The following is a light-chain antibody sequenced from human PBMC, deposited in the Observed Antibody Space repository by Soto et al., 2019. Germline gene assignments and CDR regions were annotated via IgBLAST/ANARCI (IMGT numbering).Light chain of an antibody. V-gene: IGLV1-40*01. CDR3: QSYDSSLSGWV. CDR1: SSNIGAGYD. CDR2: GNS. J-gene: IGLJ3*02. Sequence: QSVLTQPPSVSGAPGQRVTISCIGSSSNIGAGYDVHWYQQLPGTAPKLLIYGNSNRPSGVPDRFSGSKSGTSASLAITGLQAEDEADYYCQSYDSSLSGWVFGGGTKLTVL.